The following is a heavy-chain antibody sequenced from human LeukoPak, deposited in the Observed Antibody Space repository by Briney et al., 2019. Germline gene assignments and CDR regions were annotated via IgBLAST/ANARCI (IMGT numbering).Heavy chain of an antibody. D-gene: IGHD1-1*01. CDR1: GYTFTGYY. V-gene: IGHV1-2*02. Sequence: ASVKVSCKASGYTFTGYYIHWVRQAPGQGLEWMGCLNPNSGGTNNAQKFQGRVTMTRDTSISTAYMELSRLTSDDTAVYYCARDGRYNWNVFYYYGMDVWGQGTTVTVSS. J-gene: IGHJ6*02. CDR3: ARDGRYNWNVFYYYGMDV. CDR2: LNPNSGGT.